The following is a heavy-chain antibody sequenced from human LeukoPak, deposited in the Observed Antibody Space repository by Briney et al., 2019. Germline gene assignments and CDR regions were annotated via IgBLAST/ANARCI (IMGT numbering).Heavy chain of an antibody. V-gene: IGHV1-69*06. CDR1: GGTFSSYA. CDR2: IIPIFGTA. CDR3: ASSAIAARLRYYYMDV. J-gene: IGHJ6*03. D-gene: IGHD6-6*01. Sequence: GASVKVSCKASGGTFSSYAISWVRQAPGQGLEWMGGIIPIFGTANYAQKFQGRVTITADKSTSTAYMELSSLRSEDTAVYYCASSAIAARLRYYYMDVWGKGTTVTVSS.